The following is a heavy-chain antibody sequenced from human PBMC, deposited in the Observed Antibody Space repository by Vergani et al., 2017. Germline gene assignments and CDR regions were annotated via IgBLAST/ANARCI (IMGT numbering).Heavy chain of an antibody. J-gene: IGHJ6*02. V-gene: IGHV3-7*03. CDR2: IKQDGSEK. D-gene: IGHD3-9*01. Sequence: PASGFTFSSYWMSWVRQAPGKGLEWVANIKQDGSEKYYVDSVKGRFTISRDNAKNSLYLQMNSLRAEDTAVYYCARDGGLRYFDWLSFSSYGMDVWGQGTTVTVSS. CDR3: ARDGGLRYFDWLSFSSYGMDV. CDR1: GFTFSSYW.